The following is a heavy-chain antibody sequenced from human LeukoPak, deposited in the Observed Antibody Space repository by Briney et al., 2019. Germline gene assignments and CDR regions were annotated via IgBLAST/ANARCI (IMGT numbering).Heavy chain of an antibody. V-gene: IGHV3-15*01. CDR1: GFTFNNAW. CDR3: TTTIFVVLVAALDY. CDR2: IKSNTHSGTT. D-gene: IGHD2-15*01. J-gene: IGHJ4*02. Sequence: GGSLRLSCAASGFTFNNAWMNWVGQTPGKGLEWVGRIKSNTHSGTTDYAAPVKGRFTISRDDSKNTLYLQMNSLKTEDTAVYYCTTTIFVVLVAALDYWGQGTLVTVSS.